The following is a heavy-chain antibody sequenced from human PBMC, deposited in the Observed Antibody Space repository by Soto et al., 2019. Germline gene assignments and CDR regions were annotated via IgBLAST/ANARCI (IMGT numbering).Heavy chain of an antibody. Sequence: QVQLVQSGAEVKKPGSSVKVSCKASGGTFSRYSISWVRQAPGQGLEWMGRFIPALDIANHAQKFQGRVTITADKSTSTAYMELRSLRSEDTAVYYCARDDFGTYFYMDVWGKGTAVTVSS. J-gene: IGHJ6*03. D-gene: IGHD3-3*01. CDR2: FIPALDIA. CDR1: GGTFSRYS. CDR3: ARDDFGTYFYMDV. V-gene: IGHV1-69*04.